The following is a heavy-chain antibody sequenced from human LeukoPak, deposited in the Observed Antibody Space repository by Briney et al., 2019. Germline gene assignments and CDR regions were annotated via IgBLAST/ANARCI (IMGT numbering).Heavy chain of an antibody. D-gene: IGHD3-9*01. Sequence: ASVKVSCKASGYSFSGNYMHWVRQAAGQGLEWMAWINPNSGDTNYAQKFQGRVTVTRDTSISTAYMELSRLRYDDTAIYYCARAREVTGLTPWGQGTLVSVSS. V-gene: IGHV1-2*02. CDR1: GYSFSGNY. CDR3: ARAREVTGLTP. J-gene: IGHJ5*02. CDR2: INPNSGDT.